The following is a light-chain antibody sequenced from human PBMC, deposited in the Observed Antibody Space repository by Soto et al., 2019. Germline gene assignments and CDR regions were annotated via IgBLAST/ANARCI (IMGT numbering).Light chain of an antibody. Sequence: EIVLTQSPGTLSLSPGERAILSCRASQSVTSNHLAWYQQKPGQAPRPLIFGASIRATGIPDRFSGSGSGTDFTLTINRLEPEDFAVYYCQQYGRPPITFGQGTRLEIK. CDR3: QQYGRPPIT. J-gene: IGKJ5*01. CDR1: QSVTSNH. CDR2: GAS. V-gene: IGKV3-20*01.